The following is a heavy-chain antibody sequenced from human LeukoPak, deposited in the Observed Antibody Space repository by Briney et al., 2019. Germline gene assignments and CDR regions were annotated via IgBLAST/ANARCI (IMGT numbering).Heavy chain of an antibody. J-gene: IGHJ4*02. CDR2: ISSSSSYI. V-gene: IGHV3-21*01. Sequence: GGSLRLSCAASGFTFSSYAMSWVRQAPGKGLEWVSSISSSSSYIYYADSVKGRFTISRDNAKNSLYLQMNSLRAEDTAVYYCARVIAVAGTRDFDYWGQGTLVTVSS. CDR1: GFTFSSYA. CDR3: ARVIAVAGTRDFDY. D-gene: IGHD6-19*01.